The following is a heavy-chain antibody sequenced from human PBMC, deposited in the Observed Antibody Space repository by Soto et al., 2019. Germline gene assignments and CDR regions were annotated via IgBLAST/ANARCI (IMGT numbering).Heavy chain of an antibody. V-gene: IGHV4-39*01. CDR3: ARTFSKTFDY. CDR1: GGSISSSSYY. CDR2: IYYSGST. J-gene: IGHJ4*02. Sequence: TSETLSLTCTVSGGSISSSSYYWGWIRRPPGKGLEWIGSIYYSGSTYYNPSLKSRVTISVDTSKNQFSLKLSSVTAADTAVYYCARTFSKTFDYWGQGTLVTVSS.